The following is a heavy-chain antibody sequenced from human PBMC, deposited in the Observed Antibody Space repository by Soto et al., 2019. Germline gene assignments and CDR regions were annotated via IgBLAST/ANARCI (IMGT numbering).Heavy chain of an antibody. CDR3: ARPARQGTVAGDY. CDR1: GGYIRSSSDY. Sequence: VPMSLTCTVAGGYIRSSSDYWGRIRQPPGKGLEWIGSIYYSGTTNYNPSLKSLGTTNYNPSLKSRVTISVDTSKNQFSLKLSSVTAADTAVYYCARPARQGTVAGDYWGQGTLVTVSS. J-gene: IGHJ4*02. V-gene: IGHV4-39*01. D-gene: IGHD6-19*01. CDR2: IYYSGTT.